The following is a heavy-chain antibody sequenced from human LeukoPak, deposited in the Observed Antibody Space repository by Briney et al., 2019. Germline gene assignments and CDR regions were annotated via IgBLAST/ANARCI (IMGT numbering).Heavy chain of an antibody. Sequence: PGRSLRLSCAASGFTFSSYGMHWVRQAPGKGLEWVAVISYDGSNKYYADSVKGRFTISRDNSKNTLYLQMNSLRAEDTAVYYCAKADGYCSGGSCRWHYYGMDVWGQGTTVTVSS. CDR1: GFTFSSYG. V-gene: IGHV3-30*18. CDR2: ISYDGSNK. D-gene: IGHD2-15*01. J-gene: IGHJ6*02. CDR3: AKADGYCSGGSCRWHYYGMDV.